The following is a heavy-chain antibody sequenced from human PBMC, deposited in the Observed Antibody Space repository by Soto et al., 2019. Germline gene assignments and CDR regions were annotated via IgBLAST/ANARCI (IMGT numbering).Heavy chain of an antibody. CDR2: IKSKTDGGTT. J-gene: IGHJ3*02. D-gene: IGHD3-22*01. CDR1: GFTFSNAW. CDR3: TTLYYYDSSGYFFGDDAFDI. Sequence: EVQLVESGGGLVKPGGSLRLSCAASGFTFSNAWMSWVRQAPGKGLEWVGRIKSKTDGGTTDYAAPVKGRFTISRDDSKNTLYRQMNSLKTEDTAVYYCTTLYYYDSSGYFFGDDAFDIWGQGTMVTVSS. V-gene: IGHV3-15*01.